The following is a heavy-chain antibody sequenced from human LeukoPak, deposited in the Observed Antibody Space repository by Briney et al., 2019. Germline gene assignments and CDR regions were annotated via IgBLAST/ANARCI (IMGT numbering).Heavy chain of an antibody. Sequence: GGSLRLSCAASGFTFSSYSMNWVRQAPGKVLEWVSYISSSSSTIYYADSVKGRFTISRDNAKNSLYLQMNSLRAEDTAVYYCARDRITDFWSGYYTNYFDYWGQGALITVSS. D-gene: IGHD3-3*01. CDR2: ISSSSSTI. CDR1: GFTFSSYS. V-gene: IGHV3-48*01. CDR3: ARDRITDFWSGYYTNYFDY. J-gene: IGHJ4*02.